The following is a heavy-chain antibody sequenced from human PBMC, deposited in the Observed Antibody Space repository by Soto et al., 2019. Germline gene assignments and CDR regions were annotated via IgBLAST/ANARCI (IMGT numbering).Heavy chain of an antibody. Sequence: SETLSLTCAVSGSSISSGGYYWNCIRQHPGKGLEWIGYIYYIGSTYYNPSLKSRVTISLDTSKNQFSLKLSSVTAADTAVYYCTRGTYLRCSGSYPWFDLWGQGTLVTVS. CDR2: IYYIGST. D-gene: IGHD3-10*02. CDR3: TRGTYLRCSGSYPWFDL. V-gene: IGHV4-31*11. CDR1: GSSISSGGYY. J-gene: IGHJ5*02.